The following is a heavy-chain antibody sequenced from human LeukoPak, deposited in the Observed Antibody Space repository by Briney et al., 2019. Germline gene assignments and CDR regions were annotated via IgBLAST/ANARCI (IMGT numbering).Heavy chain of an antibody. Sequence: ASVKVSCKASGYTFTSYYMHWVRQAPGQGLEWMGIINPSGGSTSYAQKFQGRVTMTRNTSISTAYMELSSLRSEDTAVYYCARDLYSGYDQLYYFDYWGQGTLVTVSS. D-gene: IGHD5-12*01. CDR1: GYTFTSYY. J-gene: IGHJ4*02. CDR2: INPSGGST. CDR3: ARDLYSGYDQLYYFDY. V-gene: IGHV1-46*01.